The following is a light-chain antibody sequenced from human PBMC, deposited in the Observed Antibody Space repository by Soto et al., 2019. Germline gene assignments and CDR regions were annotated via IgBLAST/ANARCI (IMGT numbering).Light chain of an antibody. CDR1: SSDIGSYDL. Sequence: QSVLTQPASVSGSPGQSITISCTGTSSDIGSYDLVSWYQQHPGTAPKLIIYEVTKRPSGVSTRFSGSKSGSTASLTISGLQAVDEADYYCCSFADFTYVFGTGTKVTV. V-gene: IGLV2-23*02. CDR3: CSFADFTYV. J-gene: IGLJ1*01. CDR2: EVT.